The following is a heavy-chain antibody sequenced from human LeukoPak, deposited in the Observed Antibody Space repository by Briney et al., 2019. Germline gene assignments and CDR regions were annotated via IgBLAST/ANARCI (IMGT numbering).Heavy chain of an antibody. CDR1: GFTFSSYG. D-gene: IGHD3-10*01. CDR2: IRYDGSNK. Sequence: GGSLRLSRAASGFTFSSYGMHWVRQAPGKGLEWVAFIRYDGSNKYYADSVKGRFTISRDNSKNTLYLQMNSLRAEDTAVYYCAKGSQFPKLWFGERFYYGMDVWGQGTTVTVSS. CDR3: AKGSQFPKLWFGERFYYGMDV. V-gene: IGHV3-30*02. J-gene: IGHJ6*02.